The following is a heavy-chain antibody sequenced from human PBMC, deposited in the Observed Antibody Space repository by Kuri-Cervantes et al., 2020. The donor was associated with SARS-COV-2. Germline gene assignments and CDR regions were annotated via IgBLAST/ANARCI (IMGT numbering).Heavy chain of an antibody. Sequence: ESLKISCAVYGGSFSGYYWSRIRQPPGKGLEWIGEINHSGSTNYNPSLKSRVTISVDTSKNQFSLKLSSVTAADTAVYYCARSGSYSYYFDYWGQGTLVTVSS. V-gene: IGHV4-34*01. CDR1: GGSFSGYY. CDR2: INHSGST. D-gene: IGHD1-26*01. J-gene: IGHJ4*02. CDR3: ARSGSYSYYFDY.